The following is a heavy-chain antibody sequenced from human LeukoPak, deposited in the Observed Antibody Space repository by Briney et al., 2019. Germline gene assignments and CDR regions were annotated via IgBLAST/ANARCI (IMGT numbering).Heavy chain of an antibody. CDR1: GGSFSGYY. V-gene: IGHV4-34*01. Sequence: KPSETLSLTCAVYGGSFSGYYWSWIGQPPGKGLEWIGEINHSGSTNYNPSLKSRVTISVDMSKNQFSLKLSSVTAADTAVYYCARVVAAVADNWFDPWGQGTLVTVSS. J-gene: IGHJ5*02. D-gene: IGHD6-19*01. CDR3: ARVVAAVADNWFDP. CDR2: INHSGST.